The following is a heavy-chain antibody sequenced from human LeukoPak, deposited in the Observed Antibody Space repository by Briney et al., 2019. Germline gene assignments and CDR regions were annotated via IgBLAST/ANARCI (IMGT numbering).Heavy chain of an antibody. V-gene: IGHV4-34*01. J-gene: IGHJ4*02. Sequence: SETLSLTCAVYGGSFSGYYWSWIRQPPGKGLEWLGEINHSGSTNYNPSLKSRVTISVDTSKNQFSLKLSSVTAADTAVYYCARGVSDDSSGYYYDYWGQGTLVTVSS. CDR1: GGSFSGYY. CDR3: ARGVSDDSSGYYYDY. CDR2: INHSGST. D-gene: IGHD3-22*01.